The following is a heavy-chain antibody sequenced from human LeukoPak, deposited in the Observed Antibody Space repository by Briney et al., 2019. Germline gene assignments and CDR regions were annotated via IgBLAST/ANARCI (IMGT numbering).Heavy chain of an antibody. CDR1: GFTVSSNY. D-gene: IGHD6-19*01. V-gene: IGHV3-53*04. CDR2: IYSGGST. J-gene: IGHJ4*02. CDR3: ARTPRGYSSGPPDY. Sequence: GGSLRLSCAASGFTVSSNYMSWVRQAPGKGLEWVSVIYSGGSTYYADSVKGRFTISRHNSKNTLYLQMNSLRAEDTAVYYCARTPRGYSSGPPDYWGQGTLVTVSS.